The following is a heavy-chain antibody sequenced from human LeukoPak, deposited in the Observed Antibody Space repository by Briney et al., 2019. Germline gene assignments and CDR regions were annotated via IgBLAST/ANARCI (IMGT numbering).Heavy chain of an antibody. CDR1: GGSISNYY. J-gene: IGHJ4*02. V-gene: IGHV4-39*01. Sequence: SETLSLTCTVSGGSISNYYWSWIRQPPGKGLEWIGSIYYSGSTYYNPSLKSRVTISVDTSKNQFSLKLSSVTAADTAVYYCASIAGGSGSYLSYWGQGTLVTVSS. CDR2: IYYSGST. D-gene: IGHD3-10*01. CDR3: ASIAGGSGSYLSY.